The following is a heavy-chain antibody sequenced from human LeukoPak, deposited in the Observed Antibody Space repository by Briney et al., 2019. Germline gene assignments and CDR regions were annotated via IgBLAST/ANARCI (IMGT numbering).Heavy chain of an antibody. CDR3: ATSWGFGSDDDAFDI. D-gene: IGHD2-21*02. Sequence: GGSLRLSCAASGFTFSSYGIHGVRQAPRKGLEWVAVIWYDGSNTYYADSLKGRFTISRDNSKNTLYLQMNSMRAEDTAVYYCATSWGFGSDDDAFDIWGQGTMVTVSS. CDR1: GFTFSSYG. J-gene: IGHJ3*02. CDR2: IWYDGSNT. V-gene: IGHV3-33*01.